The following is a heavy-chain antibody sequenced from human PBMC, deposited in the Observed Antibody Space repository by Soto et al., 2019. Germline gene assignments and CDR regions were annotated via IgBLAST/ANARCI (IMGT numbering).Heavy chain of an antibody. CDR3: ARDHTSSSGYYYGMDV. CDR1: GFTFSSYA. J-gene: IGHJ6*02. CDR2: ISYDGSNK. V-gene: IGHV3-30-3*01. Sequence: QVQLVESGGGVVQPGRSLRLSCAASGFTFSSYAMHWVRQAPGKGPEWVAVISYDGSNKYYADSVKGRFTISRDNSKNTLYLQMNSLRAEDTAVYYCARDHTSSSGYYYGMDVWGQGTTVTVSS. D-gene: IGHD6-6*01.